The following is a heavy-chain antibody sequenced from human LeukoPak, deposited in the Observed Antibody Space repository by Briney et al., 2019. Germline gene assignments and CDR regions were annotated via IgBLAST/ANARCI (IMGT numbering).Heavy chain of an antibody. CDR1: GYTFTSYG. D-gene: IGHD6-6*01. CDR3: ARGEQLVFAFGI. CDR2: MNPNSGNT. J-gene: IGHJ3*02. V-gene: IGHV1-8*03. Sequence: EASVKVSCKASGYTFTSYGISWVRQAPGQGLEWMGWMNPNSGNTGYAQKFQGRVTITRNTSISTAYMELSSLRSEDTAVYYCARGEQLVFAFGIWGQGTMVTVSS.